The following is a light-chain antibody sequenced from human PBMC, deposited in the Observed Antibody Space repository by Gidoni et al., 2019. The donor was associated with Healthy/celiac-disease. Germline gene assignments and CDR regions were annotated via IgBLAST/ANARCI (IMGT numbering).Light chain of an antibody. J-gene: IGKJ4*01. V-gene: IGKV3-20*01. CDR3: QQYGSSPLT. Sequence: ELVLTQSPGTLSLSPGERATLSGRASQIVSSSYLAWYQQKPGQAPRLLIYGASSRATGIPDRFSGSGSGTDFTLTISRLEPEDFAVYYCQQYGSSPLTFGGGTKVEIK. CDR1: QIVSSSY. CDR2: GAS.